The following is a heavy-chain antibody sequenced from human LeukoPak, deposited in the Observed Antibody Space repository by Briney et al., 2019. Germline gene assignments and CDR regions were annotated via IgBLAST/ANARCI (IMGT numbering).Heavy chain of an antibody. Sequence: SVKVSCKASGGTFSSYAIGWVRQAPGQGLEWMGGIIPIFGTANYAQKFQGRVTITADESTSTAYMELSSLRSEDTAVYYCARPRSPSVVVVPAAMDVWGKGTTVTVSS. CDR2: IIPIFGTA. CDR1: GGTFSSYA. CDR3: ARPRSPSVVVVPAAMDV. J-gene: IGHJ6*04. D-gene: IGHD2-2*01. V-gene: IGHV1-69*01.